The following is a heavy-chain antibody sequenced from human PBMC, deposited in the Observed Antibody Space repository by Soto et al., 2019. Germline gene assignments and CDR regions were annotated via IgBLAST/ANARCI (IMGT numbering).Heavy chain of an antibody. V-gene: IGHV3-23*01. J-gene: IGHJ6*02. CDR1: GFTFSSYA. Sequence: PGGSLRLSCAASGFTFSSYAMSWVRQAPGKGLEWVSAISGSGGSTYYADSVKGRFTISRDNSKNTLYLQMNSLRAEDTAVYYCAKTSGSYYTYYYYGMDVWGQGTTVTVSS. D-gene: IGHD3-10*01. CDR3: AKTSGSYYTYYYYGMDV. CDR2: ISGSGGST.